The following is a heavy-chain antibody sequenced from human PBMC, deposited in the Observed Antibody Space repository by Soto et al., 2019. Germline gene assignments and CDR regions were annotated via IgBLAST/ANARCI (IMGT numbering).Heavy chain of an antibody. V-gene: IGHV4-61*01. D-gene: IGHD2-15*01. J-gene: IGHJ5*02. Sequence: SETLSLTCTVSGGSVTSGNYYWSWIRQSPGKGLEWIGSVWYRGTTQYNPSLKSRVTISRDTSKNRFSLKLNSVTAADTAIYYCARSLYSSSGEQWFDTWGQGTLVTVSS. CDR2: VWYRGTT. CDR3: ARSLYSSSGEQWFDT. CDR1: GGSVTSGNYY.